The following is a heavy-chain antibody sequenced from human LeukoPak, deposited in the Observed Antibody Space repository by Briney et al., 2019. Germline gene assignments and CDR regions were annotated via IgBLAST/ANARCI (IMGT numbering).Heavy chain of an antibody. CDR2: IKQVGSET. CDR1: GFTFRNYW. V-gene: IGHV3-7*01. J-gene: IGHJ4*02. CDR3: ARENYFDY. Sequence: PGGSLRLSCAASGFTFRNYWMGWVRQAPGKGLGWVANIKQVGSETYYVDSVKGRFTISRDNAKNSLYLQVNSLRAEDTAVYYCARENYFDYWGQGTLVTVSS.